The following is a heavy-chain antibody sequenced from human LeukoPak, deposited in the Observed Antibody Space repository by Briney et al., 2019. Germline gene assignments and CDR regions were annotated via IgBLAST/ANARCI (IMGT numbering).Heavy chain of an antibody. Sequence: SETLSLTCAVYGGSFSGYYWSWIRQPPGKGLEWIGEINHSGSTNYNPSLKSRVTISVGTSKNQFSLKLSSVTAADTAVYYCARGYWLVIYYYFDYWGQGTLVTVSS. J-gene: IGHJ4*02. V-gene: IGHV4-34*01. CDR3: ARGYWLVIYYYFDY. CDR1: GGSFSGYY. CDR2: INHSGST. D-gene: IGHD6-19*01.